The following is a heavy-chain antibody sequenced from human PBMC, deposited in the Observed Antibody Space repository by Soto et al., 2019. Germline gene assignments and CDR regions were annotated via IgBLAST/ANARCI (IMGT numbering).Heavy chain of an antibody. CDR3: ARDVEIPYYDFWSGSDDAFDI. CDR1: GGTFSSYA. CDR2: IIPIFGTA. D-gene: IGHD3-3*01. J-gene: IGHJ3*02. Sequence: ASVKVSCKASGGTFSSYAISWVRQAPGQGLEWMGGIIPIFGTANYAQKFQGRVTITADESTSTAYMELSSLRSEDTAVYYCARDVEIPYYDFWSGSDDAFDIWGQGTMVTVS. V-gene: IGHV1-69*13.